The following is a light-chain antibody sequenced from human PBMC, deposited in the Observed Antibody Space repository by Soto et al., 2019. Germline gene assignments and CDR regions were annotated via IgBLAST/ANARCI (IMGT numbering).Light chain of an antibody. Sequence: DIQLTQSPSTLSASVGDRVTITCRASQRISSWLAWYQQKPGKAPNLLIYKASNLESGVPSRFSGSGSGTEFTLTISSLQPDDSATYYCQQYNDYPYTFGQGTKLEI. CDR3: QQYNDYPYT. V-gene: IGKV1-5*03. J-gene: IGKJ2*01. CDR2: KAS. CDR1: QRISSW.